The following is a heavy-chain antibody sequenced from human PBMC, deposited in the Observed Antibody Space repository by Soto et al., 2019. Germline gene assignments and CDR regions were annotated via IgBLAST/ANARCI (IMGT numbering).Heavy chain of an antibody. V-gene: IGHV4-59*01. CDR3: ARVVAVAGTSGNWFDP. Sequence: SETLSLTCTVSGGPISSYYWSWIRQPPGKGLEWIGYIYYSGSTNYNPSLKSRVTISVDTSKNQFSLKLSSVTAADTAVYYCARVVAVAGTSGNWFDPWGQGTLVTVSS. D-gene: IGHD6-19*01. CDR1: GGPISSYY. CDR2: IYYSGST. J-gene: IGHJ5*02.